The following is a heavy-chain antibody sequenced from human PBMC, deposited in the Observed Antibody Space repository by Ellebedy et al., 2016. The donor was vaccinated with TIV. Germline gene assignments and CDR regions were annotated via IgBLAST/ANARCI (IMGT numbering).Heavy chain of an antibody. Sequence: SETLSLTXTVSGGSISRSTYYWGWIRQPPGKGLEWIGSMYYRGSTYNNPSLKRRVTISLDTSKNQFSLKLSSVTAADTAVYYCAREGYSGYAAGIDYWGQGTLVTVSA. J-gene: IGHJ4*02. CDR2: MYYRGST. V-gene: IGHV4-39*07. D-gene: IGHD5-12*01. CDR1: GGSISRSTYY. CDR3: AREGYSGYAAGIDY.